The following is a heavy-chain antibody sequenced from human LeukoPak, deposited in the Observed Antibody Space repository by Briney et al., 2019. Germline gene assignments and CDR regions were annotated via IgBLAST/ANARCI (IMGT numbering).Heavy chain of an antibody. CDR2: IYYSGST. CDR1: GGSISSSSYY. Sequence: SETLSLTCTVSGGSISSSSYYWGWIRQPPGKGLEWIGSIYYSGSTYYNPSLKSRVTISVDTSKNQFSVKLSSVTAADTAVYYCASPLANSSGRDVWGQGTTVTVSS. J-gene: IGHJ6*02. CDR3: ASPLANSSGRDV. V-gene: IGHV4-39*01. D-gene: IGHD6-19*01.